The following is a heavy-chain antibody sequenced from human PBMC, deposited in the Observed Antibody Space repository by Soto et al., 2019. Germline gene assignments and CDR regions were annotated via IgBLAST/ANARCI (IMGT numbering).Heavy chain of an antibody. D-gene: IGHD3-3*01. J-gene: IGHJ5*02. V-gene: IGHV1-69*02. Sequence: QVQLVQSGAEVQKPGSSVKVSCKASGGTFSSYTISWVRQAPGQGLEWMGRIIPILGIANYAQKFQGRVTITADKSTSTAYMELSSLRSEDTAVYYCARGSLNYDFWSGYDWFDPWGQGTLVTVSS. CDR1: GGTFSSYT. CDR2: IIPILGIA. CDR3: ARGSLNYDFWSGYDWFDP.